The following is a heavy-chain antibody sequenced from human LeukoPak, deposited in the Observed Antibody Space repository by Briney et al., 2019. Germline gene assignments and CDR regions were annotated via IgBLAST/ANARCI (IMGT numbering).Heavy chain of an antibody. CDR3: TSHTYYYDSCGYLFDY. CDR1: GFSFNSYW. Sequence: PGGSLRLSCAASGFSFNSYWMSWVRQTPGKGLEWVANIKEDGSEKYYVDSVKGRFTISRDNAKNSLYLQMNSLRAEDTAVYYCTSHTYYYDSCGYLFDYWGQGTLVTVSS. D-gene: IGHD3-22*01. J-gene: IGHJ4*02. CDR2: IKEDGSEK. V-gene: IGHV3-7*01.